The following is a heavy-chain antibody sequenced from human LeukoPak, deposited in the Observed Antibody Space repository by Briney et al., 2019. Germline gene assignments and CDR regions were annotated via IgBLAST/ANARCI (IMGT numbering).Heavy chain of an antibody. CDR1: GGTFSSYA. D-gene: IGHD2-2*01. CDR3: ARERGAYQLLSYYYYYYGMDV. V-gene: IGHV1-8*02. Sequence: ASVKVSCKASGGTFSSYAISWVRQATGQGLEWMGWMNPNSGNTGYAQKFQGRVTMTRNTSISTAYMELSSLRSEDTAVYYCARERGAYQLLSYYYYYYGMDVWGQGTTVTVSS. CDR2: MNPNSGNT. J-gene: IGHJ6*02.